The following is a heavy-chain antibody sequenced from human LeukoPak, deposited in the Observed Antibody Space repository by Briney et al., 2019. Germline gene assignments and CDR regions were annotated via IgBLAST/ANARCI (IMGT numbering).Heavy chain of an antibody. CDR1: GGSISSYY. CDR3: ARLAPRTRPYYYGSGSYFNDY. V-gene: IGHV4-59*12. Sequence: ETLSLTCTVSGGSISSYYWSWIRQPPGKGLEWIGYIYYSGSTNYNPSLKSRVTISVDTSKNQFSLKLSSVTAADTAVYYCARLAPRTRPYYYGSGSYFNDYWGQGTLVTVSS. J-gene: IGHJ4*02. D-gene: IGHD3-10*01. CDR2: IYYSGST.